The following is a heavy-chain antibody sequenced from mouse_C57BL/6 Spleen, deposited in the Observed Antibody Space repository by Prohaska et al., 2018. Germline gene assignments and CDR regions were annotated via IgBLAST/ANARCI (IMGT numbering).Heavy chain of an antibody. J-gene: IGHJ4*01. CDR2: ISDGVSYT. Sequence: EVQLVESGGGLVKPGGSLKLSCAASGFTFSSYAMSWVRQTPEKRLEWVATISDGVSYTYYPDNVKGRFTISRDNAKNNLYLQMSHLKSEDTAMYYCARLDYDVGYYYAMDYWGQGTSVTVSS. CDR3: ARLDYDVGYYYAMDY. V-gene: IGHV5-4*01. D-gene: IGHD2-4*01. CDR1: GFTFSSYA.